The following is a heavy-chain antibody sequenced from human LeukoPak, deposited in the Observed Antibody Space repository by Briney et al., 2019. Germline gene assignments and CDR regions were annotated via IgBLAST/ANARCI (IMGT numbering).Heavy chain of an antibody. Sequence: SETLSLTFTVSGGSISSYYWSWIRQPPGKGLEWIGYIYYSGSTNYNPSLKSRVTISVDTSKNQFSLKLSSVTAADTAVYYCARGAWTFDYWGQGTLVTVSS. CDR1: GGSISSYY. V-gene: IGHV4-59*01. D-gene: IGHD3/OR15-3a*01. CDR2: IYYSGST. J-gene: IGHJ4*02. CDR3: ARGAWTFDY.